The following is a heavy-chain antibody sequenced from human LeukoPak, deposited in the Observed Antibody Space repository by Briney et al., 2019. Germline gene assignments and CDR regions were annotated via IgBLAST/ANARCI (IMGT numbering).Heavy chain of an antibody. J-gene: IGHJ4*02. V-gene: IGHV1-18*01. Sequence: VASVKVSCKASGYTFSSHAISWVRQAPGQGPEWMGWISASNGNANYAQNLQGRVTLTTDTSTSTTYMELRSLRSDDAAMYYCARALSVSAGTCFDYWGQGTLVTVSS. D-gene: IGHD1-1*01. CDR3: ARALSVSAGTCFDY. CDR2: ISASNGNA. CDR1: GYTFSSHA.